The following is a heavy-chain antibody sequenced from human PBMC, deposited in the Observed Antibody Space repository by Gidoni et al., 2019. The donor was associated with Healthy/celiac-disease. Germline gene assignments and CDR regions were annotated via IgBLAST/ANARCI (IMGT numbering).Heavy chain of an antibody. Sequence: EVQLLESGGGLVQPGGSLRLSCAASGSTFSSYSMNWVRQAPGKGLEWVSYISSSSSTIYYADSVKGRFTISRDNAKNSLYLQMNSLRAEDTAVYYCAREGSGWPSGIDYWGQGTLVTVSS. CDR3: AREGSGWPSGIDY. CDR2: ISSSSSTI. J-gene: IGHJ4*02. V-gene: IGHV3-48*04. D-gene: IGHD6-19*01. CDR1: GSTFSSYS.